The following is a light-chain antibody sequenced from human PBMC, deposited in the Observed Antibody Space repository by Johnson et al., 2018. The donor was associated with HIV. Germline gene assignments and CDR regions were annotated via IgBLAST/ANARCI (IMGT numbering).Light chain of an antibody. V-gene: IGLV1-51*01. J-gene: IGLJ1*01. CDR2: DNN. Sequence: QSVLTQPPSASGTPGQRVTISCSGSSSNIGSKYVYWYQQLPGTAPKLLIYDNNKRPSGVPDRFSASKSGTSATLDITGLQTGDEAEYFCGTWDTSLSAYVFVTGTKVTVL. CDR3: GTWDTSLSAYV. CDR1: SSNIGSKY.